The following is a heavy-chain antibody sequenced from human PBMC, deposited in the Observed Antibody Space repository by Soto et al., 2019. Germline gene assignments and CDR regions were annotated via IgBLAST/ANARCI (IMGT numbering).Heavy chain of an antibody. CDR2: IYGGDST. D-gene: IGHD2-15*01. J-gene: IGHJ6*02. Sequence: EVQLVESGGGLIQPGGSLRLSCAASGFTVSYFYMNWVRQAPGKGLEWVSVIYGGDSTYYADSVKGRFTTSRDSYTNTVYLQMNSLRAEDTAVYYCARVDSVDYYYGRDVWGQGTTVTVSS. V-gene: IGHV3-53*01. CDR1: GFTVSYFY. CDR3: ARVDSVDYYYGRDV.